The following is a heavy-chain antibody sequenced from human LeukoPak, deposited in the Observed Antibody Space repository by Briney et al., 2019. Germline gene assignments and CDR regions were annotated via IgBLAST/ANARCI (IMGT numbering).Heavy chain of an antibody. V-gene: IGHV1-18*01. Sequence: ASVKVSCKASGYTFINYGISWVRQAPGQGLEWMGWISGYNGNTKYEEKLQGRVTMTTDTSTSTVYMELRSLRSDDTAVYYCARDGLGSYYNVAWFDPWGQGTLVAVSS. J-gene: IGHJ5*02. CDR1: GYTFINYG. D-gene: IGHD3-10*01. CDR2: ISGYNGNT. CDR3: ARDGLGSYYNVAWFDP.